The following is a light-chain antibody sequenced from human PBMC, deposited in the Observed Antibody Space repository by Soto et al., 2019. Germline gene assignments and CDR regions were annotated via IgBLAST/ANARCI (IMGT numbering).Light chain of an antibody. Sequence: ILMTQSPATLSVSPGERATLSCRASQSVSNTLAWYQQKPSQAPRLLIYDASTRATGIPARFSGSGSGTELTLTISGLKYENFAVYYYQQYNNRPPWTFGQGTKVEIK. CDR1: QSVSNT. V-gene: IGKV3-15*01. J-gene: IGKJ1*01. CDR2: DAS. CDR3: QQYNNRPPWT.